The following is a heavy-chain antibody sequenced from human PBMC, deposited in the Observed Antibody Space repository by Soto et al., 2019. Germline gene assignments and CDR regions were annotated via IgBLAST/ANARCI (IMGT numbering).Heavy chain of an antibody. V-gene: IGHV5-10-1*01. CDR1: GYSFTSYW. Sequence: GESLKISCKGSGYSFTSYWISWVRQMPGKGLEWMGRIDPSDSYTNYSPSFQGHVTISADKSISTAYLQWSSLKASDTAMYYCARQGNWNYYYYYGMDVWGQGTTVTASS. J-gene: IGHJ6*02. D-gene: IGHD1-20*01. CDR2: IDPSDSYT. CDR3: ARQGNWNYYYYYGMDV.